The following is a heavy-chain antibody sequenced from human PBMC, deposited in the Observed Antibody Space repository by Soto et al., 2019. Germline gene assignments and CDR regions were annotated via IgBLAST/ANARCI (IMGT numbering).Heavy chain of an antibody. J-gene: IGHJ4*02. D-gene: IGHD5-18*01. CDR1: WYSRTSYW. Sequence: ESPNVYRHCSWYSRTSYWIGLVLQMPGKGLEWMGIIYPGDSDTRYSPSFQGQFTISADKSISTAYLQWSSLKASDTAMYYCARLIQLWSPFDSWGQRTLVTVSS. CDR3: ARLIQLWSPFDS. CDR2: IYPGDSDT. V-gene: IGHV5-51*01.